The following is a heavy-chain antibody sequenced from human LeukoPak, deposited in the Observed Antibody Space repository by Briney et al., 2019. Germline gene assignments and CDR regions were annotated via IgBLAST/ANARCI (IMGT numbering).Heavy chain of an antibody. V-gene: IGHV4-4*07. CDR3: ARKDGDY. CDR2: INNNGAT. CDR1: GTPLSPLH. Sequence: SETLSLTCGVSGTPLSPLHWPWFRQPAGKRPEGLGLINNNGATTLNPSLKSRVAMSVDLAKNQLFLKLASLTAADTAMYYCARKDGDYWGEGTLVTVSS. J-gene: IGHJ4*02.